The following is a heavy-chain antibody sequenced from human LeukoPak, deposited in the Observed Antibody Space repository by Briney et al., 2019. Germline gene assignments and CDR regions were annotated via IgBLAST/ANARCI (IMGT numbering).Heavy chain of an antibody. CDR1: GGSITTYY. V-gene: IGHV4-4*08. Sequence: SETLSLTCPVSGGSITTYYWTWIRQAPGKGLEYIAYIHTSGSTNYIPSLKSRDIISVDTSKSHFSLETRSVAAADTTVYYCARLGFGYISSSYYCYMDAWGKGTTVTVSS. J-gene: IGHJ6*03. D-gene: IGHD5-24*01. CDR3: ARLGFGYISSSYYCYMDA. CDR2: IHTSGST.